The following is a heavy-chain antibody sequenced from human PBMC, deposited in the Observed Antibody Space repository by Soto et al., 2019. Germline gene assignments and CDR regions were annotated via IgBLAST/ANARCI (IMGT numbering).Heavy chain of an antibody. J-gene: IGHJ6*03. CDR2: ISSSSSVI. D-gene: IGHD7-27*01. CDR1: GFTTNKHA. Sequence: GGSLRLSCAVSGFTTNKHAMSWVRQAQEKGLEWVSYISSSSSVIDYADSVKGRFTVSRDNARNSLYLQMNSLRAEDTAVYYCARDLSWGSNWYYYMDVWGKGTTVTVSS. V-gene: IGHV3-48*01. CDR3: ARDLSWGSNWYYYMDV.